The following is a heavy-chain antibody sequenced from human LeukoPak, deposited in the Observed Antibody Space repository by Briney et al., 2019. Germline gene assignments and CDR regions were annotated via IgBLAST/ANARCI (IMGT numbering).Heavy chain of an antibody. D-gene: IGHD6-19*01. J-gene: IGHJ4*02. CDR1: GYTFTSYG. CDR3: ARVEGSGWFLSTYYFDY. Sequence: GASVKVSCKASGYTFTSYGISWVRQAPGQGLEWMGWISAYNGSTNYAQKLQGRVTMTTDTSTSTAYMELRSLRSDDTAVYYCARVEGSGWFLSTYYFDYWGQGTLVTVSS. V-gene: IGHV1-18*01. CDR2: ISAYNGST.